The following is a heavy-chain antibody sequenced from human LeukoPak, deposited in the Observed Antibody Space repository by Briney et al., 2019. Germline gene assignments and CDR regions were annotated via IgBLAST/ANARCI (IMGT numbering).Heavy chain of an antibody. J-gene: IGHJ4*02. CDR2: TYYRSKWYN. CDR3: ARDEQQLVRPFDY. CDR1: GDRVSSNSAA. Sequence: SQTLSLTCAISGDRVSSNSAAWNWIRQSPSRGLEWLGRTYYRSKWYNDYAVSVKSRITINPDTSKNQFSLHLNSVTPGDTAVYYCARDEQQLVRPFDYWGQGTLVTVSS. D-gene: IGHD6-13*01. V-gene: IGHV6-1*01.